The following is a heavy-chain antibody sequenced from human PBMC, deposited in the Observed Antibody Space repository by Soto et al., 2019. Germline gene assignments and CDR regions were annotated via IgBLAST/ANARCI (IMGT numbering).Heavy chain of an antibody. V-gene: IGHV3-23*01. D-gene: IGHD3-3*01. CDR3: AKDTRFRIFSSWPDYYYGMDV. Sequence: GGSLRLSCAASGFTFSSYAMSWVRQAPGKGLEWVSAISGSGGSTYYADSVKGRFTISRDNSKNTLYLQMNSLRAEDTAVYYCAKDTRFRIFSSWPDYYYGMDVWGQGTTVTVSS. CDR1: GFTFSSYA. CDR2: ISGSGGST. J-gene: IGHJ6*02.